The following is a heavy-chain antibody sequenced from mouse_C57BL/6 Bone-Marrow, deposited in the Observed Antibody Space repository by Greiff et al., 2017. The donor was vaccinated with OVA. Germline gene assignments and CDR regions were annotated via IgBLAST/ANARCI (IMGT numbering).Heavy chain of an antibody. CDR3: ASRYYGSSYDYAMDY. CDR2: ISYDGSN. Sequence: ESGPGLVKPSQSLSLTCSVTGYSITSGYYWNWIRQFPGNKLEWMGYISYDGSNNYNPSLKNRISITRDTSKNQFFLKLNSVTTEDTATYYCASRYYGSSYDYAMDYWGQGTSVTVSS. CDR1: GYSITSGYY. D-gene: IGHD1-1*01. J-gene: IGHJ4*01. V-gene: IGHV3-6*01.